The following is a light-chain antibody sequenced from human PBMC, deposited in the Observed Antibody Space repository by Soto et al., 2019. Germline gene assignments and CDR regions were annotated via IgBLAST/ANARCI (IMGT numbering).Light chain of an antibody. CDR1: QSISSW. CDR2: KAS. Sequence: DIQMTQSPSTLSASVGDRVTITCRASQSISSWLAWCQQKPGKAPKLLIYKASSLESGVPSRFSGSGSGTEFTLTISSLQPDDFATYYCQQYNSYSRPFGQGTKVDIK. J-gene: IGKJ1*01. CDR3: QQYNSYSRP. V-gene: IGKV1-5*03.